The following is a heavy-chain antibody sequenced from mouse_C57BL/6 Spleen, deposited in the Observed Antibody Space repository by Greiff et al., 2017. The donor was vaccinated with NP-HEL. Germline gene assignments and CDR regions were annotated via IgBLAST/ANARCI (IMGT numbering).Heavy chain of an antibody. CDR1: GYTFTSYG. V-gene: IGHV1-81*01. CDR2: IYPRSGNT. J-gene: IGHJ3*01. Sequence: QVQLKESGAELARPGASVKLSCKASGYTFTSYGISWVKQRTGQGLEWIGEIYPRSGNTYYNEKFKGKATLTADKSSSTAYMELRSLTSEDSAVYFCASNWDVGAWFAYWGQGTLVTVSA. D-gene: IGHD4-1*01. CDR3: ASNWDVGAWFAY.